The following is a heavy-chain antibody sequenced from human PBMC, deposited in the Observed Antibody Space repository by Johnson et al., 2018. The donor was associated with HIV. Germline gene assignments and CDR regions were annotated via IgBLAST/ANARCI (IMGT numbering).Heavy chain of an antibody. CDR3: ARTQVVYAHFDI. CDR2: ISYDGSNK. D-gene: IGHD2-8*02. Sequence: QVQLVESGGGVVQPGRSLRLSCAASGFTFSSYGMHWVRQAPGKGLEWVAIISYDGSNKHYADSVKGRFTISRDNSKNTLYLQMNSLRAEDTAVYYCARTQVVYAHFDIWGQGTMVTVSS. CDR1: GFTFSSYG. V-gene: IGHV3-33*05. J-gene: IGHJ3*02.